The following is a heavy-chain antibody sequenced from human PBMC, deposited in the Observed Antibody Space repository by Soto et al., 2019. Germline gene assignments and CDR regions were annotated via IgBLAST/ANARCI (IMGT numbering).Heavy chain of an antibody. Sequence: GGSLRLSCAGSGFTFSNYAMNWVRQAPGKGLEWVAHIFSSTSISYGDSVEGRFTISRDNAKDSLYLQMNSLRAEDTAVYYCARDIEYAFDIWGQGTMATVSS. J-gene: IGHJ3*02. D-gene: IGHD1-26*01. CDR2: IFSSTSI. V-gene: IGHV3-48*01. CDR1: GFTFSNYA. CDR3: ARDIEYAFDI.